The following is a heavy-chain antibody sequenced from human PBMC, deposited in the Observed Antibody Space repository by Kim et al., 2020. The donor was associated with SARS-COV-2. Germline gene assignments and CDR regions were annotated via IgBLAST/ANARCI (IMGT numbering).Heavy chain of an antibody. CDR2: IHTSGST. J-gene: IGHJ5*02. Sequence: SETLSLTCTVSGGSISSYYWSWIRQPAGKGLEWIGHIHTSGSTNYNPSLKSRVTMSVDTSKNQFSLKMYSVTATDTAVYYCAREGARDMVRGVLILNWCDPWGQGTLVTISS. CDR3: AREGARDMVRGVLILNWCDP. CDR1: GGSISSYY. V-gene: IGHV4-4*07. D-gene: IGHD3-10*01.